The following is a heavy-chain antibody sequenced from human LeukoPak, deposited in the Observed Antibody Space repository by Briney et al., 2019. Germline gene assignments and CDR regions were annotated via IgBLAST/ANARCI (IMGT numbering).Heavy chain of an antibody. V-gene: IGHV4-34*01. CDR2: INHSGST. D-gene: IGHD3-22*01. J-gene: IGHJ3*02. CDR3: ASTMPTMIGPGSAFDI. Sequence: SETLSHTCAVYGGSFSGYYWSWIRQPPGKGLEWIGSINHSGSTYYNPSLKSRVTISVDTSKNQFSLKLSSVTAADTAVYYCASTMPTMIGPGSAFDIWGQGTMVTVSS. CDR1: GGSFSGYY.